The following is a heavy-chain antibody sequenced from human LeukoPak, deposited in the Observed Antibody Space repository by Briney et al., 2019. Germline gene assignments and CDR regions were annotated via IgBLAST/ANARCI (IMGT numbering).Heavy chain of an antibody. CDR1: GFTFSDYY. CDR2: ISWNSGSI. D-gene: IGHD2-2*01. CDR3: AKSRQDIVVVPAAILFDP. Sequence: GGSLRLSCAASGFTFSDYYMSWIRQAPGKGLEWVSGISWNSGSIGYADSVKGRFTISRDDAKNSLYLQMNSLRAEDTALYYCAKSRQDIVVVPAAILFDPWGQGTLVTVSS. J-gene: IGHJ5*02. V-gene: IGHV3-9*01.